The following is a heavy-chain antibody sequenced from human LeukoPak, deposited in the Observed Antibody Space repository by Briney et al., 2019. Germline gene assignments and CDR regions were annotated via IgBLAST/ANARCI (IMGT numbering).Heavy chain of an antibody. V-gene: IGHV1-69*13. Sequence: SVKVSCKASGGTFSSYAISWVRQAPGQGLEWMGGIIPIFGTANYAQKFQGRVTITADESTSTAYMELSSLRSEDTAVYYCVTGVATIIDYGMDVWGQGTTVTVSS. CDR1: GGTFSSYA. J-gene: IGHJ6*02. D-gene: IGHD5-12*01. CDR3: VTGVATIIDYGMDV. CDR2: IIPIFGTA.